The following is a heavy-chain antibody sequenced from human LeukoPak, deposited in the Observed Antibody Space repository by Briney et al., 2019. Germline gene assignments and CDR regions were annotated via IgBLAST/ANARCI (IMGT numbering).Heavy chain of an antibody. J-gene: IGHJ3*02. D-gene: IGHD4-11*01. CDR1: GFTFSNYG. V-gene: IGHV3-33*01. Sequence: GGSLRLSCAAPGFTFSNYGMHWVRQAPGKGLEWVAVIWYDGSNKYYADSVKGRFTISRDNSKKTLYLQVNSLRAEDTAVYYCARGRGNDYKDASAIWGEGRMATVSS. CDR2: IWYDGSNK. CDR3: ARGRGNDYKDASAI.